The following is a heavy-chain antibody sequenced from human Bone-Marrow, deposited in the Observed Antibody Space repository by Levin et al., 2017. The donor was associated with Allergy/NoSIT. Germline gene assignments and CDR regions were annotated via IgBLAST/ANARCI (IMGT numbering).Heavy chain of an antibody. J-gene: IGHJ4*02. Sequence: SCPVSGGSISSSTWWSWVRQSPGKGLEWIGEIYHGGRTNYNPSLKSRVSMSVDKSKSQFSLKLSSVTAADTAVYYCARDPLDYGTNSGNYWGQGTLVTVSS. CDR3: ARDPLDYGTNSGNY. D-gene: IGHD4-17*01. CDR2: IYHGGRT. CDR1: GGSISSSTW. V-gene: IGHV4-4*02.